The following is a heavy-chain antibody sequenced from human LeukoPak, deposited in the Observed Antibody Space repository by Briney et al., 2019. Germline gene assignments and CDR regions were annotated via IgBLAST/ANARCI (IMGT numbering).Heavy chain of an antibody. V-gene: IGHV3-49*04. CDR1: GFSFEYHA. CDR3: TRADFGDSLDY. J-gene: IGHJ4*02. CDR2: IRSKPYGGTT. Sequence: GGSLRLSCTVSGFSFEYHAMSWVRQAPGKGLEWVGFIRSKPYGGTTDYAASVKGRFTISRDDSKSTAYLQMNSLKTEDTAVYYCTRADFGDSLDYWGQGTLVTVSS. D-gene: IGHD4-17*01.